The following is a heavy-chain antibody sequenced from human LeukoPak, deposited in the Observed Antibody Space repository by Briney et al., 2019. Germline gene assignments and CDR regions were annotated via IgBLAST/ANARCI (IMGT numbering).Heavy chain of an antibody. CDR3: ARHLRGVVRMTYYYVDV. Sequence: SETLSLTCTISGGSISNYYWSWIRQPPGEGLEWIGYIYYTGGTNYNPSLKSRITISVDTSKNQFSLKLSSVTAADTAVYYCARHLRGVVRMTYYYVDVWGKGTTVTVSS. V-gene: IGHV4-59*08. CDR1: GGSISNYY. J-gene: IGHJ6*03. CDR2: IYYTGGT. D-gene: IGHD3-3*01.